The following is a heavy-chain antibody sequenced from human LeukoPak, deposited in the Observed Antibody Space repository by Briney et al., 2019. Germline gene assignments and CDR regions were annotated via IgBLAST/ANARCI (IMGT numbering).Heavy chain of an antibody. CDR2: IKEDGSEK. J-gene: IGHJ4*02. V-gene: IGHV3-7*04. Sequence: GGSLRLSCVVSGFMFSSNTMTRVRQAPGKGLEWVANIKEDGSEKHYVDSVKGRSTISRDNAKNSLYLQMNSLRAEDTAVYYCARGIYGGNSGYYFDYWGQGTLVTVSS. CDR3: ARGIYGGNSGYYFDY. CDR1: GFMFSSNT. D-gene: IGHD4-23*01.